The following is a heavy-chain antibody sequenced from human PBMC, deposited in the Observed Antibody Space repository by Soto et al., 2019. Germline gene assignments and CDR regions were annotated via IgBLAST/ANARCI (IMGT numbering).Heavy chain of an antibody. D-gene: IGHD4-17*01. CDR3: ANYGGDTGRFDY. J-gene: IGHJ4*02. V-gene: IGHV4-39*01. CDR2: SGTT. CDR1: AGSMSSSNYY. Sequence: QLQLQESGPGLVKPSETLSLTCTVSAGSMSSSNYYWGWIRQPPGKGLEWIGSGTTYYNPSLRSRVTISIDTPKNQFSLKLNSVTAADTAVYYCANYGGDTGRFDYWGQGTLVTVSS.